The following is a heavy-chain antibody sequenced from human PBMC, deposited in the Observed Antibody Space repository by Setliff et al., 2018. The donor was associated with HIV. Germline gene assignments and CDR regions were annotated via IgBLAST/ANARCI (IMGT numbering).Heavy chain of an antibody. CDR1: GYTFASHG. CDR3: ARSDWELFLSPFDY. V-gene: IGHV1-18*01. J-gene: IGHJ4*02. CDR2: ISAYDGNT. Sequence: ASVKVSCKASGYTFASHGITWVRQAPGQGLEWMGWISAYDGNTNYAQKFRERVTLTTDTATNTAFMELKNLTSADTAVYFCARSDWELFLSPFDYWGQGPQVTVSS. D-gene: IGHD1-26*01.